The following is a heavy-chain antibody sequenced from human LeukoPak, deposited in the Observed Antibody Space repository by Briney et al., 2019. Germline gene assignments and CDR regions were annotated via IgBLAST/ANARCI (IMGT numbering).Heavy chain of an antibody. V-gene: IGHV3-7*01. CDR1: GFTFSSYW. Sequence: GGSLRLSCAASGFTFSSYWMSWVRQAPRKGLEWVANIKQDGSEKYYVDSVKGRFTISRDNAKNSLYLQMNSLRAEDTAVYYCARARGGYYFDYWGQGTLVTVSS. CDR3: ARARGGYYFDY. CDR2: IKQDGSEK. J-gene: IGHJ4*02. D-gene: IGHD3-16*01.